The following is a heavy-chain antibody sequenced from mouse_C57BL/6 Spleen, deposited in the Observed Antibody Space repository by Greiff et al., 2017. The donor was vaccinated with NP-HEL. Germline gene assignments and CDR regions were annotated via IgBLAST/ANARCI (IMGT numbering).Heavy chain of an antibody. Sequence: QVQLQQPGAELVRPGSSVKLSCKASGYTFTSYWMHWVKQRPIQGLEWIGNIDPSDSETHYNQKFKDKATLPVDKSSSTAYMQLSCLASEDSAVYYCAREWVCGFAYWGQGTPLTVSS. CDR1: GYTFTSYW. CDR2: IDPSDSET. J-gene: IGHJ2*01. V-gene: IGHV1-52*01. CDR3: AREWVCGFAY.